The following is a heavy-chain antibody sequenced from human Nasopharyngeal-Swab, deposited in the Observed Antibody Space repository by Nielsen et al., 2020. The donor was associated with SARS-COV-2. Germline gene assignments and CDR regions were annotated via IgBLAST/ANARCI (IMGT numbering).Heavy chain of an antibody. V-gene: IGHV3-30*18. CDR1: GFTFSNYG. CDR3: AKLAMVRGPLDAFDV. Sequence: GSLKISCVASGFTFSNYGIHWVRQAPGKGLEWVAVVSYDGSVKNYADSVKGRFTISRDNPKNTLYLQMNSLRTEDTGLYYCAKLAMVRGPLDAFDVWGQGTLVTV. J-gene: IGHJ3*01. CDR2: VSYDGSVK. D-gene: IGHD3-10*01.